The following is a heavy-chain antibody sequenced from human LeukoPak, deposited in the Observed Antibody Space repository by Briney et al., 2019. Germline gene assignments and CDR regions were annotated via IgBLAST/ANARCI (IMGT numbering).Heavy chain of an antibody. Sequence: SETLSLTCAVYGGSFNGYYWSWIRQPPGKGLEWIGEINHSGSTNYNPSLKSRVTISVDTSKNQFSLKLSSVTAADTAVYYCARGGLGAYRDFDYWGQGTLVTVSS. V-gene: IGHV4-34*01. CDR2: INHSGST. D-gene: IGHD3-16*01. CDR3: ARGGLGAYRDFDY. CDR1: GGSFNGYY. J-gene: IGHJ4*02.